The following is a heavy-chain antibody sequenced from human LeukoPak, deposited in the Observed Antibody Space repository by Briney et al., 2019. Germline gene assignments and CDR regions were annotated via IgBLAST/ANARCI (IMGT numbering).Heavy chain of an antibody. CDR1: GYTFTSYY. CDR2: VNPSGGGT. V-gene: IGHV1-46*01. Sequence: GASVKVSCKASGYTFTSYYMHWVRQAPGQGLEWVGIVNPSGGGTRYAQNFQGRITMTRDTSTSTVYMELSNLRSEDTAVYYCARHLRYFDWSDYWFDPWGQGTLVTVSS. J-gene: IGHJ5*02. D-gene: IGHD3-9*01. CDR3: ARHLRYFDWSDYWFDP.